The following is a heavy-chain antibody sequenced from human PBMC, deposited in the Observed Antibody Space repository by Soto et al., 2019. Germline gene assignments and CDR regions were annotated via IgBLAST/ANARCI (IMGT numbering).Heavy chain of an antibody. CDR2: ISSNGDST. V-gene: IGHV3-64*01. Sequence: GGSLRLCCAAAGFTFGSSAMHWIRQNPGKGLEYVSAISSNGDSTYYVNSVKGRFTISRDNSKNTLYLQMGSLRAEDMAVYYCARNGYCSSTSCYSVFDIWGQGTMVTVSS. CDR1: GFTFGSSA. D-gene: IGHD2-2*01. J-gene: IGHJ3*02. CDR3: ARNGYCSSTSCYSVFDI.